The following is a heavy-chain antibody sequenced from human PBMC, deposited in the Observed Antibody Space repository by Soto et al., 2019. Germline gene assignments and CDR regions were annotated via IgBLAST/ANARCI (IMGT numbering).Heavy chain of an antibody. V-gene: IGHV3-74*01. D-gene: IGHD2-15*01. Sequence: EVQLVESGGGLVQSGGSLRLSCAASGFTFSSYWMHWVRQAPGKGLVWVSRINSDGSSTTYADSVKGRFTISRDNAKNTLYLQLNSLRAEDTAVYYCARDQGYCSGGSCYVAGYWGQGTLVTVSS. CDR1: GFTFSSYW. CDR2: INSDGSST. J-gene: IGHJ4*02. CDR3: ARDQGYCSGGSCYVAGY.